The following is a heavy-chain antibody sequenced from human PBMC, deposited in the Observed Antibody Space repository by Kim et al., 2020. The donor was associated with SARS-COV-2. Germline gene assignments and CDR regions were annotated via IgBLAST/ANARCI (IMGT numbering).Heavy chain of an antibody. V-gene: IGHV3-9*01. CDR1: GFTFSDYA. CDR2: TSWNSGSI. J-gene: IGHJ4*02. CDR3: AKDIFWALQGFDD. Sequence: GGSLRLSCAASGFTFSDYAMHWVRQAPGKGLEWVSGTSWNSGSIVYEDSVKGRFTISRDNAKNSLYLQMNSLRAEDTALYYCAKDIFWALQGFDDWGQGTLLTVSS. D-gene: IGHD2-15*01.